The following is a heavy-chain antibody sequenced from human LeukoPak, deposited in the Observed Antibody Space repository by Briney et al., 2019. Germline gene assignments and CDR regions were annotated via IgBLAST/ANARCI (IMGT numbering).Heavy chain of an antibody. CDR1: GFTFSIHN. D-gene: IGHD4-17*01. CDR3: ARDLTTVTKDGYFYYMDV. V-gene: IGHV3-48*02. J-gene: IGHJ6*03. Sequence: GGSLRLSCAASGFTFSIHNMNWVRQAPGKGLEWVSHITSGSSSIYYADSLKGRFTISRDNDMNSLYLQIDGLRDEDTAVYYCARDLTTVTKDGYFYYMDVWGKGTTVTVSS. CDR2: ITSGSSSI.